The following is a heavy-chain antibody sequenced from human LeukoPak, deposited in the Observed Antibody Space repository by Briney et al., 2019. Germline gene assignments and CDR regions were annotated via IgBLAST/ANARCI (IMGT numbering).Heavy chain of an antibody. D-gene: IGHD3-22*01. J-gene: IGHJ5*02. CDR3: ARDYYDSPRGDWFDP. Sequence: SETLSLTRTVSGGSISSYYWSWIRQPAGKGLEWIGRIYTSGSTNYNPSLKSRVTMSVDTPKNQFSLKLSSVTAADTAVYYCARDYYDSPRGDWFDPWGQGTLVTVSS. CDR1: GGSISSYY. CDR2: IYTSGST. V-gene: IGHV4-4*07.